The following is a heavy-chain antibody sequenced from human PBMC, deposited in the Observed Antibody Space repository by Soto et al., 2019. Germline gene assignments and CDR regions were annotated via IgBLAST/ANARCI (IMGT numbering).Heavy chain of an antibody. V-gene: IGHV4-39*01. Sequence: SETLSLTCTVSGGSISSFNYFWGWIRQPPGKGLEWIGSLYYSGNTYYNQSLQSRVTISVDTSKKQCTLTLRFLTAAYTAVYYCARGGGSTFNWFDPWGQGTLVTVSS. J-gene: IGHJ5*02. CDR2: LYYSGNT. CDR3: ARGGGSTFNWFDP. CDR1: GGSISSFNYF. D-gene: IGHD2-15*01.